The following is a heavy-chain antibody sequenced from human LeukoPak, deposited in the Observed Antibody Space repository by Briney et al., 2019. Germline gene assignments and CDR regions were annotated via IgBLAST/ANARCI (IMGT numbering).Heavy chain of an antibody. CDR2: IKQDGSEK. Sequence: GGSLRLSCAASGFTFSSYWMSWVRQAPGKGLEWVANIKQDGSEKYYVDSVKGRFTISRDNAKNSLYLQMNSLRAEDTAVYFCARSTTGYTSGWHDSWGQGTLVTVSS. D-gene: IGHD6-19*01. V-gene: IGHV3-7*01. J-gene: IGHJ5*01. CDR1: GFTFSSYW. CDR3: ARSTTGYTSGWHDS.